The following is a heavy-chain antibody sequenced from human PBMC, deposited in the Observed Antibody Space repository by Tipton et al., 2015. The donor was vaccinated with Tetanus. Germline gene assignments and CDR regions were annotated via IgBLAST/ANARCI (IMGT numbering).Heavy chain of an antibody. CDR1: GFTFSSYG. Sequence: SLRLSCAASGFTFSSYGMHWVRQAPGKGLEWVAVISYDGSNKYYADSVKGRFTISRDNSKNTLYLQMNSLRAEDTAVYYCARDMGYSSGWFVPGMDYYYYYGMDVWGQGTTVTVSS. J-gene: IGHJ6*02. D-gene: IGHD6-19*01. CDR2: ISYDGSNK. CDR3: ARDMGYSSGWFVPGMDYYYYYGMDV. V-gene: IGHV3-30*03.